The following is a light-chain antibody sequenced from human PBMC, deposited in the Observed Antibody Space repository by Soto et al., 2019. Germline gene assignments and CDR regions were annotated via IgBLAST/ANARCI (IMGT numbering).Light chain of an antibody. CDR3: CSYAGTYTFYV. CDR2: DVT. V-gene: IGLV2-11*01. Sequence: YVLTQPRSVSGYPGQSVTISCTGTSSDVGGYDYVSWYQQHPGKAPKLMIYDVTKRPSGVPDRFSGSRSGNTASLTISGLQAEDDADYYCCSYAGTYTFYVFGTGTKVTVL. CDR1: SSDVGGYDY. J-gene: IGLJ1*01.